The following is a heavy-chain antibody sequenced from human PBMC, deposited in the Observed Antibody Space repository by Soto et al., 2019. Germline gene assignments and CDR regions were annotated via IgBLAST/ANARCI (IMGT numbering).Heavy chain of an antibody. CDR3: GRGRSGQIVVFY. D-gene: IGHD1-26*01. Sequence: ASVKDSCKASGYTFTGHYIHGVRQAPEQGPEWMGEIGPESGATRYAQKFQGRVTMTRDTSITTVYMELKNLSPDDTAVYYCGRGRSGQIVVFYWGQGTQVTVSS. J-gene: IGHJ4*02. V-gene: IGHV1-2*02. CDR1: GYTFTGHY. CDR2: IGPESGAT.